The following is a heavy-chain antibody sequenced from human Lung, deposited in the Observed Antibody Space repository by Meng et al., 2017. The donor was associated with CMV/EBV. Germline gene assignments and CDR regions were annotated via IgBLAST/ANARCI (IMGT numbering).Heavy chain of an antibody. V-gene: IGHV1-2*06. CDR3: ARVFPTVARSIDY. D-gene: IGHD4-17*01. CDR2: INPNSGDT. CDR1: GYTFSGYY. J-gene: IGHJ4*02. Sequence: CKASGYTFSGYYMYWVRQAPGQGLEWLGQINPNSGDTNYAPKFQGRVTMTRDTSISTAYMELNGLTSDDTAVYYCARVFPTVARSIDYWGQGTLVTVSS.